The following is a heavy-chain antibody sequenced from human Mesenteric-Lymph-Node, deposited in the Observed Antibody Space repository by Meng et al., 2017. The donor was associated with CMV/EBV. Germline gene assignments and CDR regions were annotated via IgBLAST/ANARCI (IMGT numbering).Heavy chain of an antibody. J-gene: IGHJ4*02. CDR1: GFSFIDSA. CDR2: IYSGGSPT. CDR3: ARGGSYDFWSGYLFDY. D-gene: IGHD3-3*01. Sequence: GFSFIDSAMNWVRQAPGKGLEWASVIYSGGSPTYYADSVKGRFTISRDNSRNTLYLQMNSLRAEDTAVYYCARGGSYDFWSGYLFDYWGQGTLVTVSS. V-gene: IGHV3-23*03.